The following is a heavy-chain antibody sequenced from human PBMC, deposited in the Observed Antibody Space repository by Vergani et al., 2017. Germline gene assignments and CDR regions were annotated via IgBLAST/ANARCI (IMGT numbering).Heavy chain of an antibody. V-gene: IGHV3-30*02. CDR1: GFTFSSYG. D-gene: IGHD3-9*01. Sequence: QVQLVESGGGVVQPGGSLRLSCAASGFTFSSYGLHWVRQAPGKGLEWVAFIRYDGSNKYYADSVKGRLTISRDNSKNTLYLQMNSLRAEDTAVYYCAKDGYDILTGPYGMDVWGQGTTVTVSS. CDR3: AKDGYDILTGPYGMDV. CDR2: IRYDGSNK. J-gene: IGHJ6*02.